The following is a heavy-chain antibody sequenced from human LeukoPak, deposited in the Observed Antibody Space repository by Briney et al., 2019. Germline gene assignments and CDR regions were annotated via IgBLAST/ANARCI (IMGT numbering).Heavy chain of an antibody. CDR3: ARWRYDYVWGSYRSQPFDY. CDR1: GGSFSGYY. CDR2: INHSGSN. Sequence: SETLSLTCAVYGGSFSGYYWSWIRQPPGKGREWIGEINHSGSNNYNPSLKRRVTISVEKSKNQFTLKRSSVTAADTAVYYCARWRYDYVWGSYRSQPFDYWGQGTLVTVSS. D-gene: IGHD3-16*02. V-gene: IGHV4-34*01. J-gene: IGHJ4*02.